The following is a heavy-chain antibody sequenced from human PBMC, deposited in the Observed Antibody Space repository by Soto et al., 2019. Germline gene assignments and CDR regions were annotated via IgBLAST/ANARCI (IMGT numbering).Heavy chain of an antibody. Sequence: PSETLSLTCTVSGGSISSYYWSWIRQPPGKGLEWIGYIYYSGSTNYNPSLKSRVTISVDTSKNQFSLKLSSVTAADTAVYYCARHPALLWFGELLPDPYYYYYMDVWGKGTTVTVSS. V-gene: IGHV4-59*08. J-gene: IGHJ6*03. CDR3: ARHPALLWFGELLPDPYYYYYMDV. CDR2: IYYSGST. D-gene: IGHD3-10*01. CDR1: GGSISSYY.